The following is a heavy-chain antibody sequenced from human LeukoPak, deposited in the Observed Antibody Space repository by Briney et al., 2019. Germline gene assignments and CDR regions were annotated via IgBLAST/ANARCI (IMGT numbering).Heavy chain of an antibody. CDR1: GFTFSSYS. D-gene: IGHD5-18*01. CDR2: ISSSSSYI. V-gene: IGHV3-21*01. CDR3: ARDLWLDTAMVTYFDY. Sequence: GGSLRLSRAASGFTFSSYSMNWVRQAPGKGLEWVSSISSSSSYIYYADSVKGRFSISRDNAKNSLYLQMNSLRAEDTAVYYCARDLWLDTAMVTYFDYWGQGTLVTVSS. J-gene: IGHJ4*02.